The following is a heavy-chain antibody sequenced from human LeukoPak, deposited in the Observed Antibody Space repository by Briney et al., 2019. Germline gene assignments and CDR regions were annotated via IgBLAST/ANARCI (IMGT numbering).Heavy chain of an antibody. V-gene: IGHV3-30*18. CDR2: RSDDGRAQ. CDR1: GFTFNKYG. D-gene: IGHD3-22*01. CDR3: VKDRDPYSSGTWDS. J-gene: IGHJ1*01. Sequence: GRSLRLSCIASGFTFNKYGMHWVRQAPGRGLEWVAVRSDDGRAQHYVDSVRGRFTISRDNSRNTLSLQMNSLRPEDTAMYFCVKDRDPYSSGTWDSWGQGTLVIASS.